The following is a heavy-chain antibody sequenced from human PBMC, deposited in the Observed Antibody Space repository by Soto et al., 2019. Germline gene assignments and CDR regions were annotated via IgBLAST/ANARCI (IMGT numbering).Heavy chain of an antibody. J-gene: IGHJ4*02. CDR3: AGDRGSGWFVY. V-gene: IGHV1-18*01. CDR1: GFTFTSYG. CDR2: ISGYNGNT. Sequence: QVQLVQSGAEVKKPGASVKVSCKASGFTFTSYGISWVRQAPGQGLEWMGWISGYNGNTNYAQKFQGRVTMTTDTSTSSAYMDLRSLRSDDTAVYYCAGDRGSGWFVYWGQGTLVTVSS. D-gene: IGHD6-19*01.